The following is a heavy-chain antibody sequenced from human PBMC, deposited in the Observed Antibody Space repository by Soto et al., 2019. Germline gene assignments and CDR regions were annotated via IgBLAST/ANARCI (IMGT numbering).Heavy chain of an antibody. CDR2: ISSSSSTI. CDR1: GFTFSSNS. CDR3: ARVIWSGHLTSDL. V-gene: IGHV3-48*02. J-gene: IGHJ5*02. D-gene: IGHD3-3*01. Sequence: EVQVVESGGGLVQPGGSLRLSCAASGFTFSSNSMNWVRQAPGKGLEWISYISSSSSTIYAASVKGRFTISRDNAKTSLYLQMNSLRDEDTAVYYCARVIWSGHLTSDLWGQGPLVTVSS.